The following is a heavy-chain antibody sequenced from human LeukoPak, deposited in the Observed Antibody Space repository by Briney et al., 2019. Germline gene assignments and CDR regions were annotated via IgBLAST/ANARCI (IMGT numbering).Heavy chain of an antibody. Sequence: SETLSLTCTVSGGSMSSSNYHWGWIRQPPGKGLEWIGSIYDSESTYYNPSLKSRVTISVDTSKRQFSLKLSSVTATDTAVYYCARHSSMTTVVLDYWGQGTLVTVSS. J-gene: IGHJ4*02. D-gene: IGHD4-23*01. V-gene: IGHV4-39*01. CDR1: GGSMSSSNYH. CDR3: ARHSSMTTVVLDY. CDR2: IYDSEST.